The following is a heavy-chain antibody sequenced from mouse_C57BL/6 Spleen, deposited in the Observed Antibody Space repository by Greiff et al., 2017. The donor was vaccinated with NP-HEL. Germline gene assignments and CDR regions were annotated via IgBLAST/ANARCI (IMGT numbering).Heavy chain of an antibody. V-gene: IGHV1-82*01. D-gene: IGHD2-2*01. Sequence: QVQLKQSGPELVKPGASVKISCKASGYAFSSSWMNWVKQRPGKGLEWIGRIYPGDGDTNYNGKFKGQATLTADKSSSTAYMQLSSLTSEDSAVYFCARATMVTTGAMDYWGQGTSVTVSS. CDR1: GYAFSSSW. J-gene: IGHJ4*01. CDR3: ARATMVTTGAMDY. CDR2: IYPGDGDT.